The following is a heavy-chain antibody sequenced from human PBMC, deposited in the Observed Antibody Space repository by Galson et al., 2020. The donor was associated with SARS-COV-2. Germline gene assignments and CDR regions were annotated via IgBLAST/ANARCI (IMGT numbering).Heavy chain of an antibody. J-gene: IGHJ6*02. CDR2: ISGSGGST. V-gene: IGHV3-23*01. Sequence: GESLKISCAASGFTFSSYAMSWVRQAPGKGLEWVSAISGSGGSTYYADSVKGRFTISRDNSKNTLYLQMNSLRAEDTAVYYCAKEIEMSGYGDYPPVYYYYGIDVWGQGTTVTVSS. CDR1: GFTFSSYA. CDR3: AKEIEMSGYGDYPPVYYYYGIDV. D-gene: IGHD4-17*01.